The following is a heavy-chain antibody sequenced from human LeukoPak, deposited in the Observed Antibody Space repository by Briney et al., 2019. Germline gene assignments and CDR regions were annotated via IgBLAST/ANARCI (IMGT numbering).Heavy chain of an antibody. V-gene: IGHV4-39*02. D-gene: IGHD3-10*01. CDR2: VSYSGNT. Sequence: SETLSLTCTVSGGSITSSPYYWAWLRQPPGTGLEWIASVSYSGNTFYNPSLRGRATISADTSRNHFSVRLTSVTAADTAMYYCTRVMTGSRCDCWGQGTLVTVS. CDR3: TRVMTGSRCDC. J-gene: IGHJ4*02. CDR1: GGSITSSPYY.